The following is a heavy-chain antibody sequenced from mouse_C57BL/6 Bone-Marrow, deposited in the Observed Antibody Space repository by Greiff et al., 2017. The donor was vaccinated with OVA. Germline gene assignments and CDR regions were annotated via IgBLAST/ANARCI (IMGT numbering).Heavy chain of an antibody. CDR1: GFNIKDYY. CDR2: IDPEDGET. D-gene: IGHD1-3*01. V-gene: IGHV14-2*01. CDR3: ARSSTWYAD. J-gene: IGHJ3*01. Sequence: EVQLQQSGAELVKPGASVKLSCTASGFNIKDYYMHWVKQRNEQGLEWIGRIDPEDGETKYDPKFQGKATITADTSSTTASLQLIILTSEDSAVYYCARSSTWYADWGKGPLVTVSA.